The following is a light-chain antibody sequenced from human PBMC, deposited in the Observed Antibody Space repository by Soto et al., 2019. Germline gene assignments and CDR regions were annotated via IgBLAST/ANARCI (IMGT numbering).Light chain of an antibody. CDR3: QQHSHWPPWT. CDR2: GAS. V-gene: IGKV3D-20*02. Sequence: EIVLTQSPGTLSLSPGERATLSCRASQSVASSYLAWYQQKPGQAPRLVIHGASSRATGIPDRFSGSGSGTDFILTISRLEPEDFAVYYCQQHSHWPPWTFGQGTKVDIK. J-gene: IGKJ1*01. CDR1: QSVASSY.